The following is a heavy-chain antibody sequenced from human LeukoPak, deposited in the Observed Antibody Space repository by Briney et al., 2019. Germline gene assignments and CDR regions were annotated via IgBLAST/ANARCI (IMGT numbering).Heavy chain of an antibody. Sequence: PGGSLRLSCAASGFTFDDYAMHWVRQAPGKGLEWVSGISWNSGSIGYADSVKGRFTISRDNAKNSLYLQMNSLRAEDTAVYYCAKDASGSYFIDYWGQGTLVTVSS. CDR2: ISWNSGSI. J-gene: IGHJ4*02. CDR3: AKDASGSYFIDY. V-gene: IGHV3-9*01. D-gene: IGHD1-26*01. CDR1: GFTFDDYA.